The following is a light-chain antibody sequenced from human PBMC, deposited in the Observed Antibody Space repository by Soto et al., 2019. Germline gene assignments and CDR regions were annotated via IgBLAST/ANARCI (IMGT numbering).Light chain of an antibody. CDR2: AAS. CDR3: QQRYTFPSP. Sequence: DIQMTQSPSSLSASVGDRVTITCRAGQTITNYLNWYQQKPGEAPKVLIYAASSLQSGVPSRFSGSGSGTDFTLTISSLQPEDFATYFCQQRYTFPSPFAGGPKVDIK. J-gene: IGKJ4*01. V-gene: IGKV1-39*01. CDR1: QTITNY.